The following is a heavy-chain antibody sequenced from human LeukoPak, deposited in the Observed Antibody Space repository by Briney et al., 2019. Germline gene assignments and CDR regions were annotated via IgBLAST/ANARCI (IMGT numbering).Heavy chain of an antibody. J-gene: IGHJ4*02. CDR3: ARGRDYYDSSGYIDY. CDR1: GGSFSGYH. D-gene: IGHD3-22*01. Sequence: SETLSLTCAVYGGSFSGYHWSWIRQPPGKGLEWIGEINHSGSTNYNPSLKSRVTISVDTSKNQFSLKLSSVTAADTAVYYCARGRDYYDSSGYIDYWGQGTLVTVSS. V-gene: IGHV4-34*01. CDR2: INHSGST.